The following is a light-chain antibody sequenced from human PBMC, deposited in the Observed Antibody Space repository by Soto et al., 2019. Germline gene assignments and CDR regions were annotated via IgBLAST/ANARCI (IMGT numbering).Light chain of an antibody. Sequence: IVMTQSPATLSVSPGERATLSCRASQSVSSNLAWYQQKPGQAPRLLIYGASTRATGIPARFSGSGSGTEFTLTISSLQSEDSAVYYCQHYNNWPPYTFGQGTKLEIK. V-gene: IGKV3-15*01. CDR3: QHYNNWPPYT. CDR2: GAS. CDR1: QSVSSN. J-gene: IGKJ2*01.